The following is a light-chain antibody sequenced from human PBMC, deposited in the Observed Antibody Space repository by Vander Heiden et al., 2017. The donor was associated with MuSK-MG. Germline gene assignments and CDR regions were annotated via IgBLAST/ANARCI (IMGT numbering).Light chain of an antibody. V-gene: IGKV2D-29*01. CDR1: QSLLHSDGKTY. CDR3: RQSIPLPLT. J-gene: IGKJ4*01. CDR2: EVS. Sequence: DVVMTQTPLSLPVTPGEPASISCKSSQSLLHSDGKTYLYWYLQKPGQPPQLLIYEVSNRCSGVPNRFSGSGSGTDFTLKISRVDAEDIGIYYCRQSIPLPLTFGGGTKVEIK.